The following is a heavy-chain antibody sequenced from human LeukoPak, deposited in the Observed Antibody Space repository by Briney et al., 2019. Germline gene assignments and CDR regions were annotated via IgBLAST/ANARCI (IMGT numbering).Heavy chain of an antibody. J-gene: IGHJ3*02. V-gene: IGHV3-21*01. D-gene: IGHD6-19*01. Sequence: GGSLRLSCAASGFTFSSYSMNWVRQAPGKGLEWVSSISSSSSYIYYADSVKGRFTISRDNAKNSPYLQMNSLRAEDTAVYYCARDRIAVAGRDAFDIWGQGTMVTVSS. CDR2: ISSSSSYI. CDR3: ARDRIAVAGRDAFDI. CDR1: GFTFSSYS.